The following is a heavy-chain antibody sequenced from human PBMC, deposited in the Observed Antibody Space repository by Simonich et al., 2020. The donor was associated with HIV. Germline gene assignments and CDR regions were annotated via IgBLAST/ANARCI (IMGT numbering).Heavy chain of an antibody. CDR3: ASGGSISSVWADDY. J-gene: IGHJ4*02. V-gene: IGHV3-30*07. D-gene: IGHD3-16*01. CDR1: GFTFSSYA. CDR2: ISYDGSNK. Sequence: QVQLVESGGGVVQPGRSLRLSCAASGFTFSSYAMHWGRQAPGKGLGWVAVISYDGSNKYYADSVKGRFTISRDNSKNTLYLQMNSLRAEDTAVYYCASGGSISSVWADDYWGQGTLVTVSS.